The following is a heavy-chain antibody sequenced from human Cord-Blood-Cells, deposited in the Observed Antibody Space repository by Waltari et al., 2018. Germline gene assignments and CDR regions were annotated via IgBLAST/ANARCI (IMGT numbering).Heavy chain of an antibody. D-gene: IGHD6-19*01. V-gene: IGHV4-4*07. CDR1: GGPISSYY. Sequence: QVQLQESGPGLVKPSETLSLTCTVSGGPISSYYWSWIRQPAGKGLEWIGRIYTSGSTNYNPSLKSRVTMSVDTSKNQFSLKLSSVTAADTAVYYCARFQKKNEAGENWFDPWGQGTLVTVSS. CDR2: IYTSGST. J-gene: IGHJ5*02. CDR3: ARFQKKNEAGENWFDP.